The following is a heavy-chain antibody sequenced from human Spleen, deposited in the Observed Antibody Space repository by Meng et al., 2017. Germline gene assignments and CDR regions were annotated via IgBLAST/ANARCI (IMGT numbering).Heavy chain of an antibody. Sequence: SETLSLTCAVYGGSFSGYYWSWIRQPPGKGLEWIGEINHSGSTNYNPSLKSRVTISVDTSKNQFSLKLSSVTAADTAVYYCARSGSGYYFWRPETNDAFDIWGQGTMVTVSS. V-gene: IGHV4-34*01. CDR2: INHSGST. CDR3: ARSGSGYYFWRPETNDAFDI. J-gene: IGHJ3*02. D-gene: IGHD3-22*01. CDR1: GGSFSGYY.